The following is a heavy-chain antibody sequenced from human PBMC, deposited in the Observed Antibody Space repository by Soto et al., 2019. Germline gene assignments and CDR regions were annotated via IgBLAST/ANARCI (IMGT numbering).Heavy chain of an antibody. J-gene: IGHJ5*02. Sequence: GRSLSLSCAASGFTFSSYGMHWVRQAPGKGLEWVAVIWYDGSNKYYADSVKGRFTISRDNSKNTLYLQMNSLRAEDTAVYYCARDTGMVAAANNWFDPWGQGTLVTVSS. CDR3: ARDTGMVAAANNWFDP. CDR1: GFTFSSYG. D-gene: IGHD6-13*01. CDR2: IWYDGSNK. V-gene: IGHV3-33*01.